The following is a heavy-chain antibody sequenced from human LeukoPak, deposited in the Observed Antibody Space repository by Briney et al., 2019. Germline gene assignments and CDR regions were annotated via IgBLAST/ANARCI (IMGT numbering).Heavy chain of an antibody. V-gene: IGHV3-33*01. Sequence: PGRSLRLSCAASGFTFRNYGMHWVRQAPGKGLEWVIVIWPDGNKKYYADSVEGRLTISRDNSKNTLYLQMHSLRGEDTAVYYCARDADGYDGLGGGLDVWGQGTMVTVSS. CDR1: GFTFRNYG. CDR3: ARDADGYDGLGGGLDV. CDR2: IWPDGNKK. J-gene: IGHJ3*01. D-gene: IGHD3-16*01.